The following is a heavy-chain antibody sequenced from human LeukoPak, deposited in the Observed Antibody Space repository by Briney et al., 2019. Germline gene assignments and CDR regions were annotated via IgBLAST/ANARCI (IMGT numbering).Heavy chain of an antibody. D-gene: IGHD3-16*01. CDR1: GFTFSSYT. V-gene: IGHV3-30-3*01. Sequence: GGSLRLSCAVSGFTFSSYTMVWVRQAPGKGLEWVAVTSYDGSNKYYADSVKGRFTISRDNSNNTLYLQMNSLRAEDTAVYYCARDYVWGTYSWGQGTLVTVSS. J-gene: IGHJ5*02. CDR2: TSYDGSNK. CDR3: ARDYVWGTYS.